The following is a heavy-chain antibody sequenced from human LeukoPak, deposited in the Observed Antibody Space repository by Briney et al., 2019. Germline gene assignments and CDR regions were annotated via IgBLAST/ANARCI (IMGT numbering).Heavy chain of an antibody. CDR1: GVIFSAYG. CDR3: AKDGDCGGGGCFPNNFNY. CDR2: ISSDGSRK. Sequence: LXLSCAASGVIFSAYGMNWGREAPGKGIEGGAVISSDGSRKNYADSVKGRFSMSRDNSKNTLYLQMNSLRIEDTAVYYCAKDGDCGGGGCFPNNFNYWGQGTLVTVSS. D-gene: IGHD2-15*01. V-gene: IGHV3-30*18. J-gene: IGHJ4*02.